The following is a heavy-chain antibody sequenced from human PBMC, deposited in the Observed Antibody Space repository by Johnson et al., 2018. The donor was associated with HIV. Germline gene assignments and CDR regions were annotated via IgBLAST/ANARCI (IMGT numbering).Heavy chain of an antibody. V-gene: IGHV3-38-3*01. CDR1: GFTVSSNE. D-gene: IGHD1-26*01. CDR2: ISGSTI. Sequence: VQLVESRGVLVQPGGSLRLSCAASGFTVSSNEMSLVRQAPGKGLERVSYISGSTIYYAAAVKGRFTISRDNAKNSLYLQMNSLRSEDTALYYCAKDIEWELQNDAFDIWGQGTMVTVSS. J-gene: IGHJ3*02. CDR3: AKDIEWELQNDAFDI.